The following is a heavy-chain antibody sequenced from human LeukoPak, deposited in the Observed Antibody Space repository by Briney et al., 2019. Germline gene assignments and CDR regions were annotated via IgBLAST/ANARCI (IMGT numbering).Heavy chain of an antibody. J-gene: IGHJ4*02. CDR1: GDSIISSRYY. CDR2: IYYTGST. V-gene: IGHV4-39*07. Sequence: SETLSLTCTVSGDSIISSRYYWGWIRQPPGKGLEWIGSIYYTGSTYYNPSLKSRVTISVDTSKNQFSLKLSSATAADTAVYYCARELWFGELKMYYFDYWGQGTLVTVSS. CDR3: ARELWFGELKMYYFDY. D-gene: IGHD3-10*01.